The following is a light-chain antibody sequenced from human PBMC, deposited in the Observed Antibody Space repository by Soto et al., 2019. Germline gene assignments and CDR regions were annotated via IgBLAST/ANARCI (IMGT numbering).Light chain of an antibody. CDR2: GAS. Sequence: ILMTQCSATMSVSPGDRATLSCRTSQSVSSNLAWYQQKPGQAPRLLIYGASTRATGIPARFSGSGSGTEFTLTISSLQSEDFAVYYCQQYNNWPPWTFGQGTKVDI. CDR1: QSVSSN. CDR3: QQYNNWPPWT. J-gene: IGKJ1*01. V-gene: IGKV3-15*01.